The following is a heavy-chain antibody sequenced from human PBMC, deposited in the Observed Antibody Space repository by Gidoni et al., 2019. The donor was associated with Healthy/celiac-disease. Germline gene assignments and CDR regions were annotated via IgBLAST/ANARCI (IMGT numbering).Heavy chain of an antibody. CDR3: ARLPSLSSGYYHFDY. V-gene: IGHV4-39*01. J-gene: IGHJ4*02. CDR2: IYYSGST. Sequence: QLQLQESGPGLVKPSETLSLTCTVSGGSISSSSYYWGWIRQPPGKGLEWIGSIYYSGSTYYNPSLKSRVTISVDTSKNQFSLKLSSVTAADTAVYYCARLPSLSSGYYHFDYWGQGTLVTVSS. CDR1: GGSISSSSYY. D-gene: IGHD3-22*01.